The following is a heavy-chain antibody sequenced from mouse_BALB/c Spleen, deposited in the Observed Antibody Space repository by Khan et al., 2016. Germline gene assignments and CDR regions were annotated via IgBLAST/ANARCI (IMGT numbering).Heavy chain of an antibody. CDR1: GFSIQDTY. CDR2: IDPPNDNT. D-gene: IGHD1-1*01. Sequence: VQLKQSGAELVKPGASVKLSCTASGFSIQDTYIHWVRQRPEQGLDWIGRIDPPNDNTKYDPKFQGKATITADTSSNTVYLQLSSLTYEDTAVYYCARMYYGDYWGQGTTLTVSS. CDR3: ARMYYGDY. J-gene: IGHJ2*01. V-gene: IGHV14-3*02.